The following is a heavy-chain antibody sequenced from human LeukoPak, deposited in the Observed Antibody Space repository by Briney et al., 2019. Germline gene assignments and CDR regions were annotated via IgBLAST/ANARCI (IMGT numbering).Heavy chain of an antibody. Sequence: ASVTVSCKTSGYTFSNYYMHWVRQAPGQELEWMGIINPSGGSTNYARKFQGRVIMTRDTSTSTVYMELSSLRSEDTAVYYCAKDGGDCSSISCLYFFDSWGQGTLVTVSS. J-gene: IGHJ4*02. D-gene: IGHD2-2*01. CDR3: AKDGGDCSSISCLYFFDS. CDR1: GYTFSNYY. V-gene: IGHV1-46*01. CDR2: INPSGGST.